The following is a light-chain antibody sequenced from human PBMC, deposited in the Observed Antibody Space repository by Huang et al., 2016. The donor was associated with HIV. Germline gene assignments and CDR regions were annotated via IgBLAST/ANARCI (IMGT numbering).Light chain of an antibody. CDR3: QQSYLPPNT. CDR2: ATS. Sequence: DIQMTQSPSSLSASVGDRVTITCRASQSISTYLNWYQQKPGKAPKLLMYATSSLQSGVPSRFSGSGSGTDFTLTISSLQPEDSATYYCQQSYLPPNTFGQGTRLEIK. CDR1: QSISTY. V-gene: IGKV1-39*01. J-gene: IGKJ2*01.